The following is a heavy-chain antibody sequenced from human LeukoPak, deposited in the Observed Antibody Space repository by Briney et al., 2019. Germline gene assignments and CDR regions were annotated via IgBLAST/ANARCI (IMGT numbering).Heavy chain of an antibody. J-gene: IGHJ4*02. Sequence: GRSLRLSCAASGFTFSSYGMHWVRQAPGKGLEWVAVISYDGSNKYYADSVKGRFTISRDNSKNTLYLQKNSLRAEDTAVYYCAKERIAAPPSPYYFDYWGQGTLVTVSS. D-gene: IGHD6-6*01. CDR3: AKERIAAPPSPYYFDY. CDR2: ISYDGSNK. CDR1: GFTFSSYG. V-gene: IGHV3-30*18.